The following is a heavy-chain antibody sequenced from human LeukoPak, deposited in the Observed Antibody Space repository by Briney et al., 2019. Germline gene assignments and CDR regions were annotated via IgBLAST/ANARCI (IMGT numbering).Heavy chain of an antibody. V-gene: IGHV1-69*04. CDR2: IIPILGIA. D-gene: IGHD3-22*01. J-gene: IGHJ4*02. Sequence: ASVKVSCKASGGTFSSYAISWVRQAPGHGLEWMGRIIPILGIANDAQKLQGRVTITADKSTSTAYMELSSLRSEDTAVYYCARDKYDSSGYYYGVEGYYCDYWGEGTLVTVSS. CDR3: ARDKYDSSGYYYGVEGYYCDY. CDR1: GGTFSSYA.